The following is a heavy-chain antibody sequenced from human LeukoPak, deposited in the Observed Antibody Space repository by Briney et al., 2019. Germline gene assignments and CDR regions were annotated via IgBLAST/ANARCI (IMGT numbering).Heavy chain of an antibody. Sequence: GGSLRLSCAASGFSINNYWMNWVRQAPGKGLEWVASIKKEGSERYYVDSMKGRFTISRDNTKNSLYLQMNTLRAEDTAVYYCARDLAGPPQEAFDIWGQGTMVTVSS. CDR1: GFSINNYW. CDR2: IKKEGSER. CDR3: ARDLAGPPQEAFDI. J-gene: IGHJ3*02. V-gene: IGHV3-7*01.